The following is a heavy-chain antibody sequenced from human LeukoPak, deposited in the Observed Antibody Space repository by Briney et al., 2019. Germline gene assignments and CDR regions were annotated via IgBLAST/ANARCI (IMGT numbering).Heavy chain of an antibody. J-gene: IGHJ4*02. CDR2: ISYDGTMK. V-gene: IGHV3-30*18. Sequence: GGSLRLSCAASGFTFSRYDIHWVRQAPGKGLEWVAIISYDGTMKYYADSVKGRFTISRDDSKNTLYLQMNSLRGEDTAVYYCAKSSSRSGDFDYWGQGTLVTVSS. D-gene: IGHD3-10*01. CDR1: GFTFSRYD. CDR3: AKSSSRSGDFDY.